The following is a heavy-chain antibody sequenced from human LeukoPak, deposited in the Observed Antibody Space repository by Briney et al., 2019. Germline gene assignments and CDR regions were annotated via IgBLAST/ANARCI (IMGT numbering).Heavy chain of an antibody. J-gene: IGHJ4*02. D-gene: IGHD2-15*01. CDR1: GFTFSSYS. CDR2: ISSSSSTI. Sequence: GGSLRLSCAASGFTFSSYSMNWVRQAPGRGLEWVSYISSSSSTIYYADSVKGRFTISRDNAKNSLYLQMNSLRAEDTAVYYCAKDLGYCSGTSCSAIDYWGQGTLVTVSS. V-gene: IGHV3-48*01. CDR3: AKDLGYCSGTSCSAIDY.